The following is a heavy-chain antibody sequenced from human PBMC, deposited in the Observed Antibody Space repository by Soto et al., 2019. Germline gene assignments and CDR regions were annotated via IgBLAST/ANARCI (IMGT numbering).Heavy chain of an antibody. CDR3: ARDFSGWGYYYGLDV. J-gene: IGHJ6*02. V-gene: IGHV4-59*01. CDR2: FYHSGST. CDR1: GGSISSYY. D-gene: IGHD6-19*01. Sequence: VQPQESGPRLVKPSETLSLTCTVSGGSISSYYWGWIRQPPGKGLEWIGNFYHSGSTNYNPSLKSRVTISFDTSKNQFSLKLTSVTAADTAVYYCARDFSGWGYYYGLDVWGQGTTVTVSS.